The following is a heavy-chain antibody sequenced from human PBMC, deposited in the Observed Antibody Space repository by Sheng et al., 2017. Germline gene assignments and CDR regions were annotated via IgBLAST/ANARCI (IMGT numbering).Heavy chain of an antibody. Sequence: QVQLVQSGAEVKKPGSSVKVSCKASGGTFSSYAISWVRQAPGQGLEWMGGIIPIFGTANYAQKFQGRVTITADESTSTAYMELSSLRSEDTAVYYCASQGEMATTIGKEWDYWGQGTLVTVSS. CDR1: GGTFSSYA. CDR2: IIPIFGTA. V-gene: IGHV1-69*13. J-gene: IGHJ4*02. D-gene: IGHD5-12*01. CDR3: ASQGEMATTIGKEWDY.